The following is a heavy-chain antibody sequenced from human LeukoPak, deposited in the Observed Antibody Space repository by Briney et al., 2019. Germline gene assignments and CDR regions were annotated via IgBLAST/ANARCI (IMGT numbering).Heavy chain of an antibody. CDR2: VNHSGST. CDR3: ARVSQSDGDSLAYFDY. Sequence: SETLSLTCAVYGGSFSGYYWSWIRQPPGKGLEWIGEVNHSGSTNHNPSLKSRVTISVDTSKNQFSLKLSSVTAADTAVYYCARVSQSDGDSLAYFDYWGQGTLVTVSS. V-gene: IGHV4-34*01. D-gene: IGHD4-17*01. J-gene: IGHJ4*02. CDR1: GGSFSGYY.